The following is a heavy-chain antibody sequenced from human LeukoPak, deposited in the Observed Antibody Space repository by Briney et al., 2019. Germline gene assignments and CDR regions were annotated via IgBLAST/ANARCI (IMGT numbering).Heavy chain of an antibody. CDR2: IYYSGST. Sequence: SETLSLTCTVSGGSISSSSYYWGWIRQPPGKGLEWIGSIYYSGSTYYNPSLKSRVTISVDTSKNQFSLKLSSVTAADTAVYYCARAARFRLRRTYPFDPWGQGTLVTVSS. V-gene: IGHV4-39*01. D-gene: IGHD6-6*01. CDR1: GGSISSSSYY. CDR3: ARAARFRLRRTYPFDP. J-gene: IGHJ5*02.